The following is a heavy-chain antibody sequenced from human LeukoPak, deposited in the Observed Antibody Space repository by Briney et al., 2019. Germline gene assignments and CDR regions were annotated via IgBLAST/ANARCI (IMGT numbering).Heavy chain of an antibody. CDR1: GFTFSSYS. Sequence: GGSLRLSCAASGFTFSSYSMNWVRQAPGKGLEWVSFISSSSSYIYYADSVKGRFTISRDNAKNSLYLQMNSLRAEDTAVYYCARSTYYYDSSGYYYRHWGQGTLVTVSS. D-gene: IGHD3-22*01. CDR2: ISSSSSYI. V-gene: IGHV3-21*01. J-gene: IGHJ4*02. CDR3: ARSTYYYDSSGYYYRH.